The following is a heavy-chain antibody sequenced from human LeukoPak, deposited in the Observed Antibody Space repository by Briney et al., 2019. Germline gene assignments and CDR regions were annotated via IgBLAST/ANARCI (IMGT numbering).Heavy chain of an antibody. D-gene: IGHD5-18*01. CDR3: AKEGDTPLDY. CDR2: IIPIFGTA. J-gene: IGHJ4*02. CDR1: GGTFSSYA. Sequence: ASVKVSCKASGGTFSSYAISWVRQAPGQGLEWMGGIIPIFGTANYAQKFQGRVTITADESTNTAYMELSSLRAEDTAVYYCAKEGDTPLDYWGQGTLVTVSS. V-gene: IGHV1-69*13.